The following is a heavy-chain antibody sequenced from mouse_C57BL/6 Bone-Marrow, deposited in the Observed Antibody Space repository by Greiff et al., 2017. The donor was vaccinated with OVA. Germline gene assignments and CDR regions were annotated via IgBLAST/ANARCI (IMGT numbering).Heavy chain of an antibody. D-gene: IGHD2-4*01. CDR1: GYSITSGYY. V-gene: IGHV3-6*01. CDR2: ISYDGSN. J-gene: IGHJ1*03. Sequence: ESGPGLVKPSQSLSLTCSVTGYSITSGYYWNWIRQFPGNKLEWMGYISYDGSNNYNPSLKNRITITRDTSKNQFFLKLNSVTTEDTATYYCARDYDYDVDFDVWGTGTTVTVSS. CDR3: ARDYDYDVDFDV.